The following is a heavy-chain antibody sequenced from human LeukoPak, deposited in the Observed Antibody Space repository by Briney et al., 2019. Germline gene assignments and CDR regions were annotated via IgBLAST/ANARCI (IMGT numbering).Heavy chain of an antibody. V-gene: IGHV3-15*01. CDR2: IKSKTDGGTT. CDR3: TTDPPYYYDSSGYWRGDAFDI. J-gene: IGHJ3*02. D-gene: IGHD3-22*01. Sequence: GSLRLSCAASGFTFRTYGMHWVRQAPGKGLEWVGRIKSKTDGGTTDYAAPVKGRFTISRDDSKNTLYLQMNSLKTEDTAVYYCTTDPPYYYDSSGYWRGDAFDIWGQGTMVTVSS. CDR1: GFTFRTYG.